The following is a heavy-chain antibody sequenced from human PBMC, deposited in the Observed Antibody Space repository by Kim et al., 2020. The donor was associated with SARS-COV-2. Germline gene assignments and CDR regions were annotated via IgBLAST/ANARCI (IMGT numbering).Heavy chain of an antibody. D-gene: IGHD3-10*01. Sequence: SETLSLTCTVSGGSISSGGYYWSWIRQHPGKGLEWIGYIYYSGSTYYNPSLKSRVTISVDTSKNQFSLKLSSVTAADTAVYYCARRTPYGSGPFDPWGQGTLVTVSS. J-gene: IGHJ5*02. CDR3: ARRTPYGSGPFDP. V-gene: IGHV4-31*03. CDR1: GGSISSGGYY. CDR2: IYYSGST.